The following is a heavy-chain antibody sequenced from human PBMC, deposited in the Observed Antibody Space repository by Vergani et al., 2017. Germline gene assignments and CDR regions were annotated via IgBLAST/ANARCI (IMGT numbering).Heavy chain of an antibody. V-gene: IGHV3-23*01. J-gene: IGHJ4*02. CDR2: ISGSGGST. Sequence: EVQLLESGGGLVQPGGSLRLSCAASGFTFSSYAMSWVRQAPGKGLEWVSAISGSGGSTYYADSVKGRFTISRDNSKNSLYLQMNSLRVEDTAVYYCARDGGSGNPLDYWGQGTLVTVSS. D-gene: IGHD1-26*01. CDR1: GFTFSSYA. CDR3: ARDGGSGNPLDY.